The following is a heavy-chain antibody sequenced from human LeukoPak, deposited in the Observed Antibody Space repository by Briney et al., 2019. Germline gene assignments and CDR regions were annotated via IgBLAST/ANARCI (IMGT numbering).Heavy chain of an antibody. D-gene: IGHD5-18*01. CDR2: MYLSGTT. CDR1: GDSINSLDL. CDR3: ARGGYSYGYPYYYGMDV. Sequence: SETLSLTCTVSGDSINSLDLWSWVRQPPGKGLEWIGEMYLSGTTHSNPSVKSRVTISIDTSKNQFSLKLSSVTAADTAVYYCARGGYSYGYPYYYGMDVWGQGTTVTVSS. J-gene: IGHJ6*02. V-gene: IGHV4-4*02.